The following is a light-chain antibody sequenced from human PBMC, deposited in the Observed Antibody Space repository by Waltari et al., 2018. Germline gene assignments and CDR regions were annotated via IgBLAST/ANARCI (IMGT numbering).Light chain of an antibody. V-gene: IGKV4-1*01. Sequence: DIVMTPSPDFLAVSLGDGATINRKPSQSHLSSATNKDHLAWYQQNPGQPPKLLIYWASTRKSGVPDRFSGSGSGTDFTLTISNLQAEDVAVYYCQQFYSVPVTFGQGTRLEIK. CDR2: WAS. CDR1: QSHLSSATNKDH. J-gene: IGKJ5*01. CDR3: QQFYSVPVT.